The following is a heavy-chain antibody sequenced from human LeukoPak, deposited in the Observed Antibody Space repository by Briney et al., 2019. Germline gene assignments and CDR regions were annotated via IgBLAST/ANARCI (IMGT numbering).Heavy chain of an antibody. J-gene: IGHJ4*02. V-gene: IGHV4-59*01. CDR2: VYSSGST. D-gene: IGHD6-19*01. CDR3: ARGHSSGWYGPNFDY. Sequence: KASETLSLTCTVSGGSISSYYWSWIRQPPGKGLEWIGHVYSSGSTNYSPSFKSRVTILVDTSKNQFSLKLSSVTAADTAVYYCARGHSSGWYGPNFDYWGQGTLVTVSS. CDR1: GGSISSYY.